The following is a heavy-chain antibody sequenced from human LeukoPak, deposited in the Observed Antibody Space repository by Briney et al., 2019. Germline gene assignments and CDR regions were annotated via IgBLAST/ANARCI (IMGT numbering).Heavy chain of an antibody. CDR1: GFTVSSNY. CDR2: IYSGGST. V-gene: IGHV3-53*01. CDR3: ARDSIDAYFDY. J-gene: IGHJ4*02. D-gene: IGHD3-9*01. Sequence: GGSLRLSCAASGFTVSSNYMSWVRQAPGKGLEWVSVIYSGGSTYYADSVKGRFTISRDNSKNTPYLQMNSLRAEDTAVYYCARDSIDAYFDYWGQGTLVTVSS.